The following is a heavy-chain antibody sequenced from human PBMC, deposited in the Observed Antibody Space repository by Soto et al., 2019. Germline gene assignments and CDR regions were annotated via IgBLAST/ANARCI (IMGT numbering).Heavy chain of an antibody. V-gene: IGHV3-33*01. CDR1: GFTFSSYG. D-gene: IGHD3-10*01. Sequence: GGSLRLSCAASGFTFSSYGMHWVRQAPGKGLEWVAVIWYDGSNKYYADSVKGRFTISRDNSKNTLYLQMNSLRAEDTVVYYYATGSGFGESFFLPPGYWGQGTLVTVSS. CDR3: ATGSGFGESFFLPPGY. CDR2: IWYDGSNK. J-gene: IGHJ4*02.